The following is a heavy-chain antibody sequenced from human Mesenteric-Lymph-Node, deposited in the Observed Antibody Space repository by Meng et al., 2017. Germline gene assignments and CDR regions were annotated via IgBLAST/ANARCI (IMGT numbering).Heavy chain of an antibody. CDR3: ARDTANYDILTGYYKGNWFDP. CDR1: GFTFSSYS. J-gene: IGHJ5*02. D-gene: IGHD3-9*01. V-gene: IGHV3-21*01. CDR2: ISSSSSYI. Sequence: GESLKISCAASGFTFSSYSMNWVRQAPGKGLEWVSSISSSSSYIYYADSVKGRFTISRDNAKNSLYLQMNSLRAEDTAVYYCARDTANYDILTGYYKGNWFDPWGQGTLVTVSS.